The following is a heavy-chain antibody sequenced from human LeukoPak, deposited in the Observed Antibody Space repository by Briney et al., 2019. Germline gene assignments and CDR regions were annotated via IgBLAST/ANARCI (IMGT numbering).Heavy chain of an antibody. D-gene: IGHD1-26*01. CDR2: IIPIFGTA. CDR3: ARSHSGSYDHKYYLDY. CDR1: GGTFSSYA. V-gene: IGHV1-69*13. J-gene: IGHJ4*02. Sequence: GASVKVSCKASGGTFSSYAISWVRQAPGQGLEWMGGIIPIFGTANYAQKFQGRVTITADESTSTAYMELSSLRSEDTAVYYCARSHSGSYDHKYYLDYWGQGTLVTVSS.